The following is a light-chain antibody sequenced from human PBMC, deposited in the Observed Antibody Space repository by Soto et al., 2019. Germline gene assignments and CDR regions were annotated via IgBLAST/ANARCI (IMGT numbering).Light chain of an antibody. J-gene: IGLJ1*01. V-gene: IGLV2-14*03. CDR2: DVN. CDR1: SSDIGAYNF. Sequence: QSALTQPASVSGSPGQSITISCTGTSSDIGAYNFVSWYQHHPGKAPKVLIYDVNNRPSGVSKRFSGSKSGNAASLTISGLQAEDDVDYYCSSYTYTNTPLYVFGSGNNVTVL. CDR3: SSYTYTNTPLYV.